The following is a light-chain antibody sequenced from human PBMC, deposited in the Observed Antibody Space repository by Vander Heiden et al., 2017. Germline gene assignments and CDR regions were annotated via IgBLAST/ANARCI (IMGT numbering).Light chain of an antibody. CDR1: QSITGNY. CDR2: GAS. V-gene: IGKV3-20*01. J-gene: IGKJ2*01. Sequence: VLTPSPGTLSFSPGERVPLSCRASQSITGNYLAGYQQKSCQVPRLLIYGASSRATGIPERCPGSGSGTDFTRTISRLEAEDVAVEYCQKYGRAPPDTFGQGTKVETK. CDR3: QKYGRAPPDT.